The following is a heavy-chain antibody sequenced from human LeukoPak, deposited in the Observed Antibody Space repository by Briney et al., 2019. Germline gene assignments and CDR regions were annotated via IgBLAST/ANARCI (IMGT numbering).Heavy chain of an antibody. V-gene: IGHV3-11*04. Sequence: GGTLRLSCVASGFTFSTYGMSWIRQAPGKGLEWVSYISSSGSTIYYADSVKGRFTISRDNAKNSLYLQMNSLRAEDTAVYYCARDRRPTVTTCYYYYMDVWGKGTTVTVSS. CDR2: ISSSGSTI. D-gene: IGHD4-17*01. CDR3: ARDRRPTVTTCYYYYMDV. CDR1: GFTFSTYG. J-gene: IGHJ6*03.